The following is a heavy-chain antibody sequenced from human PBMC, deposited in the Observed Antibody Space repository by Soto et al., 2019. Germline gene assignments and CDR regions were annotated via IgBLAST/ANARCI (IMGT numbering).Heavy chain of an antibody. V-gene: IGHV3-9*02. J-gene: IGHJ6*02. D-gene: IGHD3-16*01. CDR1: AFSSHHHA. CDR3: TEDILPGGADV. CDR2: IHWNNGAT. Sequence: GGSLRLSCVASAFSSHHHAIHWVRQGPGKGLEWVSGIHWNNGATGYADSVKGRFTIFKDNVKNSVYLQMNSLRTDDTAFYYCTEDILPGGADVWGQGTTVTVS.